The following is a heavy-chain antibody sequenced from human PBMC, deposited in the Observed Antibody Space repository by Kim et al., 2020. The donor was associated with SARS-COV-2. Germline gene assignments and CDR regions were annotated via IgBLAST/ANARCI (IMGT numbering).Heavy chain of an antibody. CDR3: ARPVLTVVGTEAFDI. V-gene: IGHV3-48*02. Sequence: DSVKGLFTISRDNDKNTLYLQMNILREEDTALYYCARPVLTVVGTEAFDIWGQGTMVTVSS. J-gene: IGHJ3*02. D-gene: IGHD6-19*01.